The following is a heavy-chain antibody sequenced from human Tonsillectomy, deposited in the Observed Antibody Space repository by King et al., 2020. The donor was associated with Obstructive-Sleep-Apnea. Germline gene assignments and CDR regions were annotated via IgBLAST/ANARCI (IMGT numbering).Heavy chain of an antibody. J-gene: IGHJ3*02. CDR2: IYYNGSP. CDR1: GGSISSNSYH. V-gene: IGHV4-39*07. D-gene: IGHD2-21*02. Sequence: LQLQESGPRLVKPSETLSLICTVSGGSISSNSYHWGWIRQSPGKGPEWIGSIYYNGSPDHNPSLKSRVTISVDTSKNQFSLMLSSVTAADTAVYYCAGDHGTKGDGGYVFDIWGQGTMVPVSS. CDR3: AGDHGTKGDGGYVFDI.